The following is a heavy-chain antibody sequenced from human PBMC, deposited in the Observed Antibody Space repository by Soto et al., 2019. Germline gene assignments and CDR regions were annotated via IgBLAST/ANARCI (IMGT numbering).Heavy chain of an antibody. CDR1: GGSISSGGYY. Sequence: PSETLSLTCTVSGGSISSGGYYWSWIRQHPGKGLEWFGYIYYSGSTYYNPSLKSRVTISVDTSKNQFSLKLSSVTAADTAVYYCARERGEPWFGELSHYYYGMDVWGQGTTVTVSS. V-gene: IGHV4-31*03. D-gene: IGHD3-10*01. J-gene: IGHJ6*02. CDR2: IYYSGST. CDR3: ARERGEPWFGELSHYYYGMDV.